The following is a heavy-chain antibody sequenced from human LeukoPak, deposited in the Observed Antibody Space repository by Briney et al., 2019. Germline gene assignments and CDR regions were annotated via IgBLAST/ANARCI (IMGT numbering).Heavy chain of an antibody. D-gene: IGHD6-6*01. CDR1: GFTFSSYA. CDR3: AKAKIAARQPYYYYMDV. J-gene: IGHJ6*03. CDR2: ISGSGGST. V-gene: IGHV3-23*01. Sequence: GGSLRLSCAASGFTFSSYAMSWVRQAPGKGLEWVSAISGSGGSTYYADSVKDRFTISRDNSKNTLYLQMNSLRAEDTAVYYCAKAKIAARQPYYYYMDVWGKGTTVTVSS.